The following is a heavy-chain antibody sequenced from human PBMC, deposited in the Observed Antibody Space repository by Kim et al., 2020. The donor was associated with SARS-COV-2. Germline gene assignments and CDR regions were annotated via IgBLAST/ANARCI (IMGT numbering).Heavy chain of an antibody. CDR3: AKDWGGSGWYGDFDY. CDR1: GFTFSSYA. J-gene: IGHJ4*02. Sequence: GGSLRLSCAASGFTFSSYAMSWVRQAPGKGLEWVSAISGSGGSTYYADSVKGRFTISRDNSKNTLYLQMNSLRAEDTAVYYCAKDWGGSGWYGDFDYWGQGTLVTVSS. D-gene: IGHD6-19*01. V-gene: IGHV3-23*01. CDR2: ISGSGGST.